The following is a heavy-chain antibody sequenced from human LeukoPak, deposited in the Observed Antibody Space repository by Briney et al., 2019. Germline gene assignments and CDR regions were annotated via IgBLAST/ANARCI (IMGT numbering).Heavy chain of an antibody. CDR2: ISYDGSNK. D-gene: IGHD2-2*01. CDR3: AREEGIVVVPAAMDY. CDR1: GFTFSSYA. J-gene: IGHJ4*02. V-gene: IGHV3-30*04. Sequence: PGRSLRLSCAASGFTFSSYAMHWVRQAPGKGLEWVAVISYDGSNKYYADSVKGRFTISRDNSKNTLYLQMNSLRAEDTPVYYCAREEGIVVVPAAMDYWGQGTLVTVSS.